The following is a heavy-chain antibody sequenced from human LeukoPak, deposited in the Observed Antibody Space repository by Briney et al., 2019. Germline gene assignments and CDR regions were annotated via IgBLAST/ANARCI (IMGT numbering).Heavy chain of an antibody. CDR2: ISGSGGST. D-gene: IGHD3-3*01. Sequence: PGGSRRLSCAASGFTFSSYAMSWVRQAPRKGLEWVSAISGSGGSTYYADSVKGRFTISRDNSKNTLYLQMNSLRAEDTAVYYCAKEEGVTIFGVVIQNYFDYWGQGTLVTVSS. CDR1: GFTFSSYA. V-gene: IGHV3-23*01. CDR3: AKEEGVTIFGVVIQNYFDY. J-gene: IGHJ4*02.